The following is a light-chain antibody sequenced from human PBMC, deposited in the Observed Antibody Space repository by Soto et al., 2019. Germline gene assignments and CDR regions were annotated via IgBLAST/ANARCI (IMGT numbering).Light chain of an antibody. J-gene: IGKJ1*01. CDR1: QSISTY. CDR2: DAS. V-gene: IGKV3-11*01. CDR3: QQRSNWQWT. Sequence: PGQRATLSCRASQSISTYLAWYQVKPGQAPRLLIYDASSRATGVPARFSGSGSGTDFTLTISRLEPEDGAVYDGQQRSNWQWTFGQGTKVDIK.